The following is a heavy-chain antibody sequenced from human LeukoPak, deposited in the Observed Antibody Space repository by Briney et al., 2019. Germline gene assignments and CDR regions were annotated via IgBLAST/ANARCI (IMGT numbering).Heavy chain of an antibody. CDR3: ARYRLVWLPVPAFEY. CDR1: GFTFSSYG. D-gene: IGHD5-24*01. CDR2: INQDGSEQ. J-gene: IGHJ4*02. V-gene: IGHV3-7*01. Sequence: AGGSLRLSCVASGFTFSSYGMHWVRQAPGKGLEWVASINQDGSEQYYVDSVKGRFTISRDNAKNSLYLQMSSLRAEDTAVYYCARYRLVWLPVPAFEYWGQGTLVTVSS.